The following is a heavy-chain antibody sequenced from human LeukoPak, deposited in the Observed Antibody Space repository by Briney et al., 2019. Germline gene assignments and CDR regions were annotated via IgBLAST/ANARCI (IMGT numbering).Heavy chain of an antibody. CDR2: IEGDGTGT. Sequence: GGSLRLSCEASGFTFSDNWMHWVRQAPGKGLVWVSRIEGDGTGTVYADSVKGRFTISRDNAKNTLYLQMNSLRAEDTAVYYCTRDYYYRMDVWGKGTTVTVSS. CDR3: TRDYYYRMDV. J-gene: IGHJ6*04. V-gene: IGHV3-74*01. CDR1: GFTFSDNW.